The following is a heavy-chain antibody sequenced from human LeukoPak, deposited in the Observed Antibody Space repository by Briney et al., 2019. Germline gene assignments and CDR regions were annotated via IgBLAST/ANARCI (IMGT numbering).Heavy chain of an antibody. D-gene: IGHD2-2*01. Sequence: PGGSLRLSCAASGFTFSSYAMSWVRQAPGKGLEWVSLISVSGGSTYYADSVKGRFTISRDNSKNTLYLQMNSLRAEDTAVYYCAKGTSYCSSISCQNYFDYWGQGTPVTVSS. CDR3: AKGTSYCSSISCQNYFDY. J-gene: IGHJ4*02. CDR1: GFTFSSYA. V-gene: IGHV3-23*01. CDR2: ISVSGGST.